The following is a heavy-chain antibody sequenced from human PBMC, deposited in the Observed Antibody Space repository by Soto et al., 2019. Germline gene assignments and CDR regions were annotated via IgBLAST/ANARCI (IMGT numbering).Heavy chain of an antibody. V-gene: IGHV3-48*02. Sequence: VGSLRLSCAASGFTFSNYNMNWVRQTPGKGLEWVSYITYSSTTISYADSVNGRFTISRDNAKNSLYLQMNSLRDDDTAVYYCARAGLAPLVPYWGQGTLVTVSS. CDR1: GFTFSNYN. D-gene: IGHD6-19*01. J-gene: IGHJ4*02. CDR3: ARAGLAPLVPY. CDR2: ITYSSTTI.